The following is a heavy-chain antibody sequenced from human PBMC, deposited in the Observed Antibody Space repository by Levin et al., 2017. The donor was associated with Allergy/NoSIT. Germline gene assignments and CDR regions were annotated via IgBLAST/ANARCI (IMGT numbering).Heavy chain of an antibody. D-gene: IGHD1-26*01. J-gene: IGHJ6*02. CDR1: GYTFINYG. V-gene: IGHV1-18*01. Sequence: ASVKVSCKASGYTFINYGITWVRQAPGQGLEWMGWISANNGDTNYAQKLQGRVTLTTETSTSTAYMELRGLSSDDTAVYDCARGGSHGMDVWGQGATVTVSS. CDR2: ISANNGDT. CDR3: ARGGSHGMDV.